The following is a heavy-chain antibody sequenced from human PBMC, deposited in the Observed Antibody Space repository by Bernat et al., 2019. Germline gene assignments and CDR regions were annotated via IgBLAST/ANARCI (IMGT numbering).Heavy chain of an antibody. J-gene: IGHJ4*02. Sequence: EVQLVESGGGLVQTGGSLRLSCAASGFTFSNYWMTWVRQAPGKGLEWVANIKEDGSEKYYVDSVKGRFTISRDNAKNSLYPQMSSLRAEDTAVYYCARPPYSSSAFWGQGTLVTVSS. D-gene: IGHD6-6*01. CDR2: IKEDGSEK. CDR3: ARPPYSSSAF. CDR1: GFTFSNYW. V-gene: IGHV3-7*03.